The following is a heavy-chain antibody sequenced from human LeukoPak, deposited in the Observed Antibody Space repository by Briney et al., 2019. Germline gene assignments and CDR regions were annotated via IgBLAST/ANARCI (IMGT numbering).Heavy chain of an antibody. J-gene: IGHJ4*02. D-gene: IGHD3-10*01. CDR1: GYSFTSYW. CDR2: IYPGDSDT. V-gene: IGHV5-51*01. Sequence: GESLKISCKGSGYSFTSYWIGWVRQLPGKGLEWMGIIYPGDSDTRYSPSFQGQVTNSADKSISTAYLQWSSLKASDTAMYYCARQGDGSGSYYKPFDYWGQGTLVTVSS. CDR3: ARQGDGSGSYYKPFDY.